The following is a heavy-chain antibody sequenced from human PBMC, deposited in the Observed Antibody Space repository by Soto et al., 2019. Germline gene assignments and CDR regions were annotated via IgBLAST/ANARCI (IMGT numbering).Heavy chain of an antibody. CDR1: GGPVSSGSYY. J-gene: IGHJ5*02. CDR2: IYYSEST. V-gene: IGHV4-61*01. D-gene: IGHD3-10*01. CDR3: ARELPCFGELTLPSHWFDP. Sequence: EPLSLTCTDPGGPVSSGSYYWSWIRQPPGKGGEWIGYIYYSESTNYNPSLKSRVTISVDTSKNQFSLKLSSVTAEDTAVYYCARELPCFGELTLPSHWFDPWGQGTLVTVSS.